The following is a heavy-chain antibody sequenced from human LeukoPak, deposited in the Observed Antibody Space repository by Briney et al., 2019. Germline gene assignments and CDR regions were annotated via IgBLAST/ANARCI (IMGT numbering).Heavy chain of an antibody. V-gene: IGHV3-30*01. CDR1: GFTFSSYA. Sequence: GRSLRLSCAASGFTFSSYAMHWVRQAPGKGLEWGAVISYDGSNKYYADSVKGRFTISRDNSKNTLYLQMNSLRAEDTAVYYCARGLFDYGGNLDYWGQGTLVTVSS. J-gene: IGHJ4*02. CDR3: ARGLFDYGGNLDY. CDR2: ISYDGSNK. D-gene: IGHD4-23*01.